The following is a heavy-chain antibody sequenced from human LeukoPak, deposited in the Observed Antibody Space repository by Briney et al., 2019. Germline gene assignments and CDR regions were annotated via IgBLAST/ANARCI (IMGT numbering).Heavy chain of an antibody. CDR1: GFTFSNNA. CDR2: IYAPGGTT. V-gene: IGHV3-23*01. CDR3: TTTMVTTSQWYFDL. J-gene: IGHJ2*01. Sequence: GGSLRLSCAASGFTFSNNAMTWVRQAPGKGLEWVSVIYAPGGTTYYADSVKGRFTISRDNSKNTPYLQMSSLRAEDTAIYYCTTTMVTTSQWYFDLWGRGTLVTVSS. D-gene: IGHD4-17*01.